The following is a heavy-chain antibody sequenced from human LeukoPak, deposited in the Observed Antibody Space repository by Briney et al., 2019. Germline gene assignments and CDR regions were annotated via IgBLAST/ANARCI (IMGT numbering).Heavy chain of an antibody. J-gene: IGHJ4*02. V-gene: IGHV4-59*01. CDR2: IYYSGSS. CDR1: GGSISSYY. D-gene: IGHD3-3*01. CDR3: ASSYYTSGYFEY. Sequence: SETLSLTCTVSGGSISSYYWHWIRQPPGKGLEWIGYIYYSGSSNYNPSLKSRITISVDTFNNQFSLNLSSVTAADTAVYYCASSYYTSGYFEYWGQGTRVTVSS.